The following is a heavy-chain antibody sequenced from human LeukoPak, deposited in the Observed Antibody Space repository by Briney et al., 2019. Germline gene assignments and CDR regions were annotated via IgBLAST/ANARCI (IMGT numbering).Heavy chain of an antibody. J-gene: IGHJ4*02. D-gene: IGHD6-19*01. V-gene: IGHV1-46*01. Sequence: ASVKVSCKESGYTFTSYYMHWVRQAPGQGLGWLGIINPSGGSTSYAQKFQGRVTMTRDTSTSTVYMELSSLRSEDTAVYYCARESSSGPDFDYWGQGTLVTVSS. CDR2: INPSGGST. CDR3: ARESSSGPDFDY. CDR1: GYTFTSYY.